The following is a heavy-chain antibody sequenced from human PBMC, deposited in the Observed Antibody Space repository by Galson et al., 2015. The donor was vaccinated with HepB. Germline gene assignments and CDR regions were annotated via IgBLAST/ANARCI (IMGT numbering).Heavy chain of an antibody. CDR2: ISWNSGGT. D-gene: IGHD2-2*02. CDR3: AKGRYRNYVLDWFDS. Sequence: SLRLSCATSGFRFADHAMHWVRQVPGKGLEWVSGISWNSGGTGYADSVKGRFTISRDNAKNSLYLQMNSLRPEDTALYFCAKGRYRNYVLDWFDSWGQGTLVSVSS. V-gene: IGHV3-9*01. CDR1: GFRFADHA. J-gene: IGHJ5*01.